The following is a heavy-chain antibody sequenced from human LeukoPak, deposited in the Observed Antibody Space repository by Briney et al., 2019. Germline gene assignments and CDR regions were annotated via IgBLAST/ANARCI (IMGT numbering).Heavy chain of an antibody. D-gene: IGHD1-26*01. CDR1: GFTFSPSA. CDR3: ARDPAYSGSRVDY. CDR2: ISSDGTYT. Sequence: GGSLRLSCAASGFTFSPSALHWVRQAPGKGLEWVAVISSDGTYTYYADSVKGRFTISRDNSKSTVYLQMNSLRAEDTAVYYCARDPAYSGSRVDYWGQGTLVTVSS. V-gene: IGHV3-30-3*01. J-gene: IGHJ4*02.